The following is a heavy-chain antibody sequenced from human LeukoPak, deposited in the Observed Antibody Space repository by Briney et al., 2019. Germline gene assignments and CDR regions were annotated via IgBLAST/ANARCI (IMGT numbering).Heavy chain of an antibody. CDR1: GFTFSSYA. Sequence: GGSLRLSYAASGFTFSSYAMHWVRQAPGKGLEWVAVISYDGSNKYYADSVKGRFTISRDNSKNTLYLQMNSLRAEDTAVYYCAKGPIPCSSTSCPRSAFDIWGQGTMVTVSS. D-gene: IGHD2-2*01. CDR2: ISYDGSNK. J-gene: IGHJ3*02. CDR3: AKGPIPCSSTSCPRSAFDI. V-gene: IGHV3-30-3*01.